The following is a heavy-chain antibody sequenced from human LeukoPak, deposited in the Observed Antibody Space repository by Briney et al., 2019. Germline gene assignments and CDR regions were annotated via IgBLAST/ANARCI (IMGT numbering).Heavy chain of an antibody. Sequence: PGGSLRLSCAASGFTFSSYAMSWVRQAPGKGREWVSAISGSGGSTYYADSVKGRFTISRDNSKNTLYLQMNSLRAEDTAVYYCAKVAPSITMVRGVIAYFDYWGQGTLVTVSS. D-gene: IGHD3-10*01. J-gene: IGHJ4*02. CDR1: GFTFSSYA. V-gene: IGHV3-23*01. CDR2: ISGSGGST. CDR3: AKVAPSITMVRGVIAYFDY.